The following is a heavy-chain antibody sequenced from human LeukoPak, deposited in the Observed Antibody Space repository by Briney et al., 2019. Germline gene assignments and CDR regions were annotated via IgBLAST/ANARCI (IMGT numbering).Heavy chain of an antibody. J-gene: IGHJ4*02. CDR2: ISGYNGNT. D-gene: IGHD3-10*01. V-gene: IGHV1-18*01. CDR3: ARDSSFYGSGSYSPFDY. CDR1: GYTFTSYD. Sequence: GASVKVPCKASGYTFTSYDISWVRQAPGQGLEWMGWISGYNGNTNYAQKLQGRVTMTTDTSTSTAYMELRSLTSDDTAVYYCARDSSFYGSGSYSPFDYWGQGTLVSVSS.